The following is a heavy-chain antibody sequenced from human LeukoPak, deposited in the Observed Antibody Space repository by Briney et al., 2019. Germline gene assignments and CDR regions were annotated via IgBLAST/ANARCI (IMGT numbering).Heavy chain of an antibody. CDR1: GFTFSSYG. D-gene: IGHD1-26*01. CDR3: AKDDGGSPPDAFDI. Sequence: GGSLRLSCAASGFTFSSYGMHWVRQAPGKGLEWVSTISYSGGRTDYADSVKGRFAISRDSSKNTLYLQMNGLRGDDTAIYYCAKDDGGSPPDAFDIWGQGTLVSVSS. J-gene: IGHJ3*02. CDR2: ISYSGGRT. V-gene: IGHV3-23*01.